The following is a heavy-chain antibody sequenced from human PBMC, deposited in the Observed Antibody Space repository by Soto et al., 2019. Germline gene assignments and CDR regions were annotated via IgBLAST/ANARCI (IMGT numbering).Heavy chain of an antibody. Sequence: SVKVSCKASGGTFSSYAISWVRQAPGQGLEWMGGIIPIFGTANYAQKFQGRVTITADESTSTAYMELSSLRSEDTAVYYCARTVYYYDSSGYYLYYFDYWGQGTLVTVSS. CDR3: ARTVYYYDSSGYYLYYFDY. D-gene: IGHD3-22*01. CDR2: IIPIFGTA. CDR1: GGTFSSYA. V-gene: IGHV1-69*13. J-gene: IGHJ4*02.